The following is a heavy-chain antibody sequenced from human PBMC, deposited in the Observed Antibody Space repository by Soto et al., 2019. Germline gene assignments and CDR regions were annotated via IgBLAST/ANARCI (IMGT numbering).Heavy chain of an antibody. CDR3: ARDDAFGNENGFDI. D-gene: IGHD1-1*01. V-gene: IGHV3-33*01. J-gene: IGHJ3*02. Sequence: PGGSLRLSCAVSGFPFSTYGFHWVRQPPGKGLEWVAVIVSDGSAKYHADSVEGRFTISRDNSKDTLYLQMNSLRAEDTAVYYCARDDAFGNENGFDIWGQGTIVTVSS. CDR2: IVSDGSAK. CDR1: GFPFSTYG.